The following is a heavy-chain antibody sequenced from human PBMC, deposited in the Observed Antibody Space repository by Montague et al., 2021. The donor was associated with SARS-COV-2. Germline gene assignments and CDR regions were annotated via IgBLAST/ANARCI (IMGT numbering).Heavy chain of an antibody. CDR2: ISYDGSNK. D-gene: IGHD3-16*01. CDR1: GFTFSSYA. J-gene: IGHJ6*02. CDR3: AGGTGEGPLHYYYGMDV. V-gene: IGHV3-30*04. Sequence: SLRLSCAASGFTFSSYAMHWVRQAPGKGLEWVAVISYDGSNKYYADSVKGRFTISRDNSKNTLYLQMNSLRAEDTAVYYCAGGTGEGPLHYYYGMDVWGQGPTVTVSS.